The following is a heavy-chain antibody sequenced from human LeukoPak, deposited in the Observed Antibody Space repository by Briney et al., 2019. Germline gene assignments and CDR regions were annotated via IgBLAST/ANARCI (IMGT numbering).Heavy chain of an antibody. J-gene: IGHJ4*02. D-gene: IGHD3-22*01. CDR1: GYTFTSYD. CDR2: IIPILGIA. Sequence: ASVKVSCKASGYTFTSYDISWVRQAPGQGLEWMGRIIPILGIANYAQKFQGRVTITADKSTSTAYMELSSLRSEDTAVYYCARSTYDSSGYYPSWGQGTLVTVSS. V-gene: IGHV1-69*04. CDR3: ARSTYDSSGYYPS.